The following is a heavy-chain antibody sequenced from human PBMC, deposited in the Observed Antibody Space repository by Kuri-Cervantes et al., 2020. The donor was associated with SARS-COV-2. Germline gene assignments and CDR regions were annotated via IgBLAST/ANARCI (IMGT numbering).Heavy chain of an antibody. CDR1: GFTFSAYT. Sequence: GGSLRLSCVASGFTFSAYTLNWVRQAPGKGLEWVSSISSSSTIYYADSVKGRFTISRDNAKNSLYLQMNSLRAEDTAVYYCARVSGSYSSPIDYWGQGTLVTVSS. CDR3: ARVSGSYSSPIDY. CDR2: ISSSSTI. D-gene: IGHD1-26*01. V-gene: IGHV3-69-1*01. J-gene: IGHJ4*02.